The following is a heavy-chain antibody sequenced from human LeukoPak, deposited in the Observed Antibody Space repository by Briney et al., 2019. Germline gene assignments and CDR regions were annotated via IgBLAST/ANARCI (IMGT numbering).Heavy chain of an antibody. V-gene: IGHV4-38-2*01. Sequence: SETLSLTCAVSGDSFSSCYYWGWIRQPPGKGLEWIGSIYHSGSTHYNPSLRSRVTMSVDTAKNQFSLKLSSVTAADTAVYYCARNRTSSYVDYWGQGTLVTVSS. CDR2: IYHSGST. J-gene: IGHJ4*02. D-gene: IGHD2-2*01. CDR1: GDSFSSCYY. CDR3: ARNRTSSYVDY.